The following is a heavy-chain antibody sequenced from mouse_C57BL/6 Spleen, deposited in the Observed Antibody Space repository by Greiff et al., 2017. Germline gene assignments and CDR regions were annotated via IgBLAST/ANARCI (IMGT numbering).Heavy chain of an antibody. J-gene: IGHJ2*01. V-gene: IGHV1-69*01. CDR1: GYTFTSYW. CDR2: IDPSDSYP. D-gene: IGHD1-1*01. Sequence: QVQLKQPGAELVMPGASVKLSCKASGYTFTSYWMHWVKQRPGQGLEWIGEIDPSDSYPNYNQKFKGKSTLTVDKSSSTAYMQLSSLTSEDSAVYYCARSVTTVVATDYWGQGTTLTVSS. CDR3: ARSVTTVVATDY.